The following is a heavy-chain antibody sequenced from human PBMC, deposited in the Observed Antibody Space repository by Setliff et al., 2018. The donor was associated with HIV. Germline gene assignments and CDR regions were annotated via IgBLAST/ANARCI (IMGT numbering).Heavy chain of an antibody. CDR3: TTYPNANIRY. J-gene: IGHJ4*02. CDR1: GFSFSDYF. Sequence: PGGSLRLSCAVSGFSFSDYFMTWIRQAPGKGLEWVSAISGSGDDTLYADSVKGRFTISSDNSKNTLYLQMNSLKTEDTAVYYCTTYPNANIRYWGRGTLVTVSS. V-gene: IGHV3-23*01. D-gene: IGHD4-4*01. CDR2: ISGSGDDT.